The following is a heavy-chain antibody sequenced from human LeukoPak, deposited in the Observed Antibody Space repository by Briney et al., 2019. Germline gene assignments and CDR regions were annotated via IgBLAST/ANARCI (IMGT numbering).Heavy chain of an antibody. CDR3: ASLGYRGFDY. Sequence: SETLSLTCTVSGYSISSGYYWGWIRQPPGKGLEWIGYIYYSGSTNYNPSLKSRVTISVDTSKNQFSLKLSSVTAADTAVYYCASLGYRGFDYWGQGTLVTVSS. J-gene: IGHJ4*02. V-gene: IGHV4-61*01. D-gene: IGHD5-18*01. CDR2: IYYSGST. CDR1: GYSISSGYY.